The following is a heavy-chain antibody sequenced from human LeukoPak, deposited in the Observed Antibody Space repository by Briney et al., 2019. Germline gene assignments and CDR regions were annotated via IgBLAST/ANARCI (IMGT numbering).Heavy chain of an antibody. J-gene: IGHJ4*02. V-gene: IGHV5-51*01. D-gene: IGHD4-17*01. CDR1: GYSFNSFW. CDR3: ARLRTYGDYALNY. Sequence: GESLKISCRGSGYSFNSFWIGWVRQMPGKGLEWMGIIYPGDSDTRYSPSFQGQVAISADKSVSTAYLQWSSLKASDSAMYYCARLRTYGDYALNYWGQGTLVTVSS. CDR2: IYPGDSDT.